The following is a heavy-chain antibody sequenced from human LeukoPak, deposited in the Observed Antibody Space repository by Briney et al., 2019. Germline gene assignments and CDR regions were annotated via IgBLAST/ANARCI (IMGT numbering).Heavy chain of an antibody. CDR1: GITFTSAW. J-gene: IGHJ4*02. V-gene: IGHV3-15*01. Sequence: PGGSLRLSRAASGITFTSAWMGWVRQAPGKGLEWVGRIKSKTDGGTTDYAAPVRGRFTISTDDSTITSYLQMNNLKIEDTAVYYCTTDGGITIRPLFDFWGQGTLVTVSS. CDR3: TTDGGITIRPLFDF. D-gene: IGHD1-14*01. CDR2: IKSKTDGGTT.